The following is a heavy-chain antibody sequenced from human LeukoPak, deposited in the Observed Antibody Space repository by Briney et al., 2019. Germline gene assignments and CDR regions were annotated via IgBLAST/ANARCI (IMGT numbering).Heavy chain of an antibody. D-gene: IGHD4-17*01. V-gene: IGHV4-39*01. Sequence: PSETLSLTCTVSGGSISSSSYYWGWIRQPPGKGLEWIGSIYYSGSTYYNPSLKSRVTISVDTSKNQFSLKLSSVTAADTAVYYCASTAPVRGDYGDPLDYWGQGTLVTVSS. J-gene: IGHJ4*02. CDR2: IYYSGST. CDR1: GGSISSSSYY. CDR3: ASTAPVRGDYGDPLDY.